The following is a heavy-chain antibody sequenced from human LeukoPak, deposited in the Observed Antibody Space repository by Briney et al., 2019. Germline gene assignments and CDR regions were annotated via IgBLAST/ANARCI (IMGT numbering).Heavy chain of an antibody. Sequence: SVKVSCKASGGTFSSYAISWVRQAPGQGLEWMGGIIPIFGTANYAQKFQGRVTITTDESTSTACMELSSQRSEDTAVYYCARGVYGDYLEYFQHWGQGTLVTVSS. J-gene: IGHJ1*01. CDR2: IIPIFGTA. V-gene: IGHV1-69*05. CDR1: GGTFSSYA. D-gene: IGHD4-17*01. CDR3: ARGVYGDYLEYFQH.